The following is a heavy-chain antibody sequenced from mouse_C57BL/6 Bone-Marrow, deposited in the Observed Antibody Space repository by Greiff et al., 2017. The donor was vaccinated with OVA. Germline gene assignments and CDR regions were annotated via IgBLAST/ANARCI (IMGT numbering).Heavy chain of an antibody. V-gene: IGHV1-26*01. CDR1: GYTFTDYY. Sequence: EVQLQQSGPELVKPGASVKISCKASGYTFTDYYMNWVKQSPGKSLEWIGDINPNNGGTSYNQKFKGKATLTVDKSSSTAYMELRSLTSEDSAVYYCARGEIYYDYDEGDFDYWGQGTTLTVSS. CDR3: ARGEIYYDYDEGDFDY. CDR2: INPNNGGT. D-gene: IGHD2-4*01. J-gene: IGHJ2*01.